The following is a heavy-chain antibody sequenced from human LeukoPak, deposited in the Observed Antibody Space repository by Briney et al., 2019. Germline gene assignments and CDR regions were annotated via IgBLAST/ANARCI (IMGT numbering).Heavy chain of an antibody. CDR1: GGSISSYY. V-gene: IGHV4-59*12. Sequence: SETLSLTCTVSGGSISSYYWSWIRQPPGKGLEWIGYIYYSGSTNYNPSLKSRVTISVDTSKNQFSLKLSSVTAADTAVYYCARDIRDIVVVPAAKDYYYYMDVWGKGTTVTVSS. D-gene: IGHD2-2*01. CDR3: ARDIRDIVVVPAAKDYYYYMDV. CDR2: IYYSGST. J-gene: IGHJ6*03.